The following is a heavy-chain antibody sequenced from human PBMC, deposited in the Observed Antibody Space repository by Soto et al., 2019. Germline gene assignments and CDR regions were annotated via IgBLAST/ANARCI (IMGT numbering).Heavy chain of an antibody. CDR2: IIADNGNT. CDR1: GYTFTSYA. CDR3: ARGSGSFLPYFNY. J-gene: IGHJ4*02. Sequence: ASVKVSCKASGYTFTSYAIHCVRQAPGQRLEWMGWIIADNGNTKYSQKFQGRVTITRDVSAKTASLELISLRSEDTVVYYCARGSGSFLPYFNYWSQGTLVTV. V-gene: IGHV1-3*01. D-gene: IGHD1-26*01.